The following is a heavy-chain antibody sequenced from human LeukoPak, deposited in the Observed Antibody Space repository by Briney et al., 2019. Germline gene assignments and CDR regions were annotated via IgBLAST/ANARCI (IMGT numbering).Heavy chain of an antibody. CDR1: GFAFRRFG. V-gene: IGHV3-33*01. CDR2: IWYDGRNK. D-gene: IGHD3-9*01. J-gene: IGHJ4*02. Sequence: GRSLRLSCAASGFAFRRFGMHWVRQAPGKGLEWVAAIWYDGRNKYYAESVKGRFSISRDNSKNTLYLQTDSLRAEDTAVYYCARGNYDILTGYDYWGQGTLVTVSS. CDR3: ARGNYDILTGYDY.